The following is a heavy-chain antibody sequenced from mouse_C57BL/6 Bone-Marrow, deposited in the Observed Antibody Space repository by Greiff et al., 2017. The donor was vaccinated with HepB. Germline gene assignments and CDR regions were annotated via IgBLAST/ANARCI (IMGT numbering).Heavy chain of an antibody. CDR3: ARSGITTVVATRAMDY. Sequence: VQLQQPGAELVRPGSSVKLSCKASGYTFTSYWMHWVKQRPIQGLEWIGNIDPSDSETHYNQKFKDKATLTVDKSSSTAYMQLSSLTSEDSAVYYCARSGITTVVATRAMDYWGQGTSVTVSS. V-gene: IGHV1-52*01. D-gene: IGHD1-1*01. CDR2: IDPSDSET. CDR1: GYTFTSYW. J-gene: IGHJ4*01.